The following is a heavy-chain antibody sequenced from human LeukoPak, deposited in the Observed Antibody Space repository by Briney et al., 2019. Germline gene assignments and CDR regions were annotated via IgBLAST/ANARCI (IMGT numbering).Heavy chain of an antibody. D-gene: IGHD3-3*01. J-gene: IGHJ4*02. CDR1: GFTFSSYA. V-gene: IGHV3-30-3*01. CDR3: ARVPSPGDFWSGYYEGFLDY. CDR2: ISYDGSNK. Sequence: GGSLRLSCAASGFTFSSYAMHWVRQAPGKGLEWVAVISYDGSNKYYADSVKGRFTISRDNSKNTLYLQMNSLRAEDTAVYYCARVPSPGDFWSGYYEGFLDYWGQGTPVTVSS.